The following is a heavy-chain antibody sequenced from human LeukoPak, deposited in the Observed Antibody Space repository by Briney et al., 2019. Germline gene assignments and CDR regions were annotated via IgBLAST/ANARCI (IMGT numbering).Heavy chain of an antibody. CDR3: ARTATYYFDY. Sequence: SETLSLTCTISGGSISSYYWSWIRQPPGKGLEWIGYIYYSGSTNYNPSLKSRVTISVDTSKNQFSLKLSSVTAADTAVYYCARTATYYFDYWGQGTLVTVSS. CDR1: GGSISSYY. CDR2: IYYSGST. V-gene: IGHV4-59*01. D-gene: IGHD5-18*01. J-gene: IGHJ4*02.